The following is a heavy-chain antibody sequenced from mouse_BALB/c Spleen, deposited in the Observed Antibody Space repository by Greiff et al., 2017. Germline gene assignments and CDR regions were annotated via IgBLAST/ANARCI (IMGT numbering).Heavy chain of an antibody. Sequence: EVMLVESGGGLVKPGGSLKLSCAASGFTFSDYYMYWVRQTPEKRLEWVATISDGGSYTYYPDSVKGGFTISRDNAKNNLYLQMSGLKSEDTAMYYCARDGYGNPWFAYWGKGTLVTVSA. CDR1: GFTFSDYY. CDR3: ARDGYGNPWFAY. CDR2: ISDGGSYT. J-gene: IGHJ3*01. V-gene: IGHV5-4*02. D-gene: IGHD2-10*02.